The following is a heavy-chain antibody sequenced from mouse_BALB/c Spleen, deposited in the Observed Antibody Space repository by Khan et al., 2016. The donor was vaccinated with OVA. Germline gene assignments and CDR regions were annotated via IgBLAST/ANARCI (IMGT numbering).Heavy chain of an antibody. J-gene: IGHJ3*01. CDR2: IDPKTGVT. CDR3: TRSTFAY. Sequence: ESGAELVRPGASVTLSCKASGYTFPDYELHWVKQTPVHGLEWIGVIDPKTGVTAYNQKFKGKATLTADKSSSTAYMELRSLTSEDSAVYYCTRSTFAYWGQGTLVTVSA. V-gene: IGHV1-15*01. CDR1: GYTFPDYE.